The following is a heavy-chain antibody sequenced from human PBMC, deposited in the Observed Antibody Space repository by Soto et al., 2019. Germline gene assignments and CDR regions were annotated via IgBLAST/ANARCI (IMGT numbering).Heavy chain of an antibody. CDR2: INPNNDGT. V-gene: IGHV1-2*02. CDR1: GNTFTGYY. Sequence: ASVKVSCKASGNTFTGYYIHWVRQAPGQGLEWMGWINPNNDGTTYGEKFQGRVTMTRDTSTSTAYMELRRLRSDDTAVYYCARDLGGSRDSWGQGTLVTVSS. CDR3: ARDLGGSRDS. J-gene: IGHJ4*02. D-gene: IGHD1-26*01.